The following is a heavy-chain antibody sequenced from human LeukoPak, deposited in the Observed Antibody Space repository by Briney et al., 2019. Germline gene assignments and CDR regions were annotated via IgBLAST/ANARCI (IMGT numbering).Heavy chain of an antibody. CDR1: GGSISSYY. CDR3: ARQLGYCSSTSCYYYYGMDV. J-gene: IGHJ6*02. Sequence: PSETLSLTCTVSGGSISSYYWSWIRQPPGKGLEWIGYIYHSGSTNYNPSLKSRVTISVDTSKNQFSLKLSSVTAADTAVYYCARQLGYCSSTSCYYYYGMDVWGQGTTVTVSS. D-gene: IGHD2-2*01. V-gene: IGHV4-59*01. CDR2: IYHSGST.